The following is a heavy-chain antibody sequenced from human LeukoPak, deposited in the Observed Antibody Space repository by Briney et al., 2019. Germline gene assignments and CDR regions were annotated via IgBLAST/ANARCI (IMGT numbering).Heavy chain of an antibody. CDR1: GYTFTSYD. CDR3: ARGSSASSSTPFGTNFDY. D-gene: IGHD6-6*01. Sequence: ASVKVSCKASGYTFTSYDINWVRQAPGQVLEWMGWISAYNGNTNYAQKLQGRVTMTTDTSTSTAYMELRSLRSDDTAVYYCARGSSASSSTPFGTNFDYWGQGTLVTVSS. J-gene: IGHJ4*02. V-gene: IGHV1-18*01. CDR2: ISAYNGNT.